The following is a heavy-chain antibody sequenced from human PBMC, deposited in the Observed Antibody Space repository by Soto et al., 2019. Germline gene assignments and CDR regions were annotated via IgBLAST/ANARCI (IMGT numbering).Heavy chain of an antibody. CDR3: AKVHGSGSYNNFPDY. CDR1: RFPFSSYA. J-gene: IGHJ4*02. D-gene: IGHD3-10*01. V-gene: IGHV3-23*01. CDR2: ISGSGAST. Sequence: GGSLKLSSAASRFPFSSYAMSWVRQAPGKGLEWVSLISGSGASTYYADTVKGRFTISRDNSRDTLYLQMSSLRAEDTAVYYCAKVHGSGSYNNFPDYWGQGTLVTVSS.